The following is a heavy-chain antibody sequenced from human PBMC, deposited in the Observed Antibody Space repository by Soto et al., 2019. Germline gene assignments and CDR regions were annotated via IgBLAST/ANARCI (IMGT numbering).Heavy chain of an antibody. CDR2: IIPIFGTA. D-gene: IGHD3-22*01. CDR3: ARGRDYYDRSGYYPDGAFDS. J-gene: IGHJ3*02. CDR1: GGTFSSYA. V-gene: IGHV1-69*01. Sequence: QVQLVQSGAEVKKPGSSVKVSCKASGGTFSSYAISWVRQAPGQGLEWMGGIIPIFGTANYAQKFQGRVTNNADESTSTAYMELSSRRSEDTAVYYCARGRDYYDRSGYYPDGAFDSWGQGTMVTVSS.